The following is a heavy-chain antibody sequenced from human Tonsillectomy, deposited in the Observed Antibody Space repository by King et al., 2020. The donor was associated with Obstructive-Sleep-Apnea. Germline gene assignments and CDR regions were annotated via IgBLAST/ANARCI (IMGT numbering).Heavy chain of an antibody. Sequence: VQLVESGGGLVQPGGSLRLSCAASGFTFSSYAMSWVRQAPGKGLEWVSAISGSGGSTYYADSVKGRFTISRDNSKNTVYLQMNSLRAEDTAVYYCAKRAYYDSSGYYPGAFDIWGRGTMVTVSS. J-gene: IGHJ3*02. CDR1: GFTFSSYA. V-gene: IGHV3-23*04. CDR3: AKRAYYDSSGYYPGAFDI. CDR2: ISGSGGST. D-gene: IGHD3-22*01.